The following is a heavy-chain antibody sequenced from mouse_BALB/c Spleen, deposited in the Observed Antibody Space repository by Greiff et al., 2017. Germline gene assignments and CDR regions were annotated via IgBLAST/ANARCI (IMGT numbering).Heavy chain of an antibody. V-gene: IGHV2-9*02. CDR2: IWAGGST. J-gene: IGHJ4*01. CDR1: GFSLTSYG. CDR3: ARDPLTYAMDY. D-gene: IGHD2-12*01. Sequence: VKLVESGPGLVAPSQSLSITCTVSGFSLTSYGVHWVRQPPGKGLEWLGVIWAGGSTNYNSALMSRLSISKDNSKSQVFLKMNSLQTDDTAMYYCARDPLTYAMDYWGQGTSVTVSS.